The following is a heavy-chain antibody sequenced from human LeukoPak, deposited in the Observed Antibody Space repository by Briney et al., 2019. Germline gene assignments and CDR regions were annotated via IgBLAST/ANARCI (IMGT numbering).Heavy chain of an antibody. CDR2: IIPIFGTT. V-gene: IGHV1-69*06. CDR3: ARGRRYFDWLSKYYYYYYMDV. J-gene: IGHJ6*03. CDR1: GGTFNSYA. D-gene: IGHD3-9*01. Sequence: SVKVSCKASGGTFNSYAISWVRQAPGQGLEWMGGIIPIFGTTNYARKFRGRVTLTADKSTRTDYMELSSLRSEDTAVYYCARGRRYFDWLSKYYYYYYMDVWGKGTTVTISS.